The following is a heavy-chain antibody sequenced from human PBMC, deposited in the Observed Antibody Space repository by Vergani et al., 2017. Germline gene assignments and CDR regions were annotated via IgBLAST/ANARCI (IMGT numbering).Heavy chain of an antibody. J-gene: IGHJ4*02. CDR3: SSQSPKGAHW. D-gene: IGHD1-1*01. V-gene: IGHV3-15*01. CDR2: IKSQIDGGTT. Sequence: EVQLVESGGGLVKPGGSVRLSCAASGFSFSNAWMTWVRQGPGKGLEWVGRIKSQIDGGTTDYAAPVKGRFTISRDESTNMLHLHINSRKTEDTAVYYCSSQSPKGAHWWGQGTLVNVSS. CDR1: GFSFSNAW.